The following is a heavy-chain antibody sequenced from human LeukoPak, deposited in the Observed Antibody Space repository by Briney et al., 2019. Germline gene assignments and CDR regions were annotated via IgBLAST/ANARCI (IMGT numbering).Heavy chain of an antibody. D-gene: IGHD3-22*01. CDR3: ARVPGTYYYDSSDY. CDR2: INPSGGST. Sequence: ASVKVSCKASGYTFTSYYMHWVRQAPGQGLEWMGIINPSGGSTNYAQKLQGRVTMTTDTSTSTSYMELRSLRSDDTAVYYCARVPGTYYYDSSDYWGQGTLVTVSS. CDR1: GYTFTSYY. V-gene: IGHV1-46*01. J-gene: IGHJ4*02.